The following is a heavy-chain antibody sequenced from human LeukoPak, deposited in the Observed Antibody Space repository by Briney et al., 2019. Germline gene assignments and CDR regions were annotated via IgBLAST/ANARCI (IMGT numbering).Heavy chain of an antibody. CDR2: ISGSGGGT. CDR3: ARDNNWAFDI. J-gene: IGHJ3*02. CDR1: GVTFRIYA. D-gene: IGHD2/OR15-2a*01. V-gene: IGHV3-23*01. Sequence: GGSLRLSCAASGVTFRIYAMSWVRQAPGKGLEWVSTISGSGGGTYYADSVKGRFTISRDNSKNTLYLQMNSLRAEDTAVYYCARDNNWAFDIWGQGTMVTVSS.